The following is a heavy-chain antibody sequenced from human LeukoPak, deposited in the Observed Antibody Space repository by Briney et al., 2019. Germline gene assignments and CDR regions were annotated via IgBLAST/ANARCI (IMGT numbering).Heavy chain of an antibody. D-gene: IGHD3-10*01. CDR1: GFTFTSYW. Sequence: PGGSLRLSCEASGFTFTSYWMSWVRQAPGKGPVWVSRINSDGGSTTYADSVKGRFTISRDNAKNTLYLQMNSLRAEDTAVYYCAFYGSGSPSWGQGTLVTVSS. CDR3: AFYGSGSPS. V-gene: IGHV3-74*01. J-gene: IGHJ4*01. CDR2: INSDGGST.